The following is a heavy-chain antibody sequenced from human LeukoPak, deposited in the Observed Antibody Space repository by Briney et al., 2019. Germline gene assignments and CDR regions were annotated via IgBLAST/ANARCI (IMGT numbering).Heavy chain of an antibody. CDR3: AKDWAAYYDGSGYYYGAFDI. CDR2: ISYDGTKK. CDR1: GFTFSSYS. J-gene: IGHJ3*02. D-gene: IGHD3-22*01. Sequence: GGSLRLSCAASGFTFSSYSMHWVRQAPGKGLEWVAFISYDGTKKYAESVKGRFTISRDNSKNALYLQMNSLSAEDTAVYYCAKDWAAYYDGSGYYYGAFDIWGQGTMVTVSS. V-gene: IGHV3-30*02.